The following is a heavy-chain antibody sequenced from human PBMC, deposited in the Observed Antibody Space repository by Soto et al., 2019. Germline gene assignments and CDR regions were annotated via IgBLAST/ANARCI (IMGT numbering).Heavy chain of an antibody. CDR3: ASTLQYCTSTSRYPWGSFDY. CDR1: GFTFSDYA. CDR2: ISSSSSTI. J-gene: IGHJ4*02. V-gene: IGHV3-48*02. Sequence: GRSLRLSCAASGFTFSDYALNWVRQAPGEGLEWISYISSSSSTIYFADSLKGRFTISRDNAKNSLYLQMNSLRDEDTAVYYCASTLQYCTSTSRYPWGSFDYWGQGTLVTVSS. D-gene: IGHD2-2*01.